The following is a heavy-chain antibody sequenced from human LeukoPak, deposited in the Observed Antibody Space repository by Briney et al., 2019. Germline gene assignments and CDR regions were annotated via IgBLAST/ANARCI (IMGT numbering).Heavy chain of an antibody. CDR2: IIPIFGTA. D-gene: IGHD3-3*01. J-gene: IGHJ6*03. Sequence: ASVKVSCKASGGTFSSYAISWVRQAPGQGLEWMGGIIPIFGTANYAQKFQGRVTITTDESTSTAYMELSSLRSEDTAVYYCARGRFLSLPLLRFLAANYYMDVWGKGITVTVSS. V-gene: IGHV1-69*05. CDR3: ARGRFLSLPLLRFLAANYYMDV. CDR1: GGTFSSYA.